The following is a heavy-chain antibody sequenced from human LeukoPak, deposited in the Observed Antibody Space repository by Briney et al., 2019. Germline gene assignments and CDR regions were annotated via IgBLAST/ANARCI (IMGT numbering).Heavy chain of an antibody. J-gene: IGHJ4*02. CDR1: GGSMSSHY. CDR3: ARHRGYSSGWHDY. D-gene: IGHD6-19*01. V-gene: IGHV4-59*11. CDR2: IYYSGRT. Sequence: PSETLSLTCTVSGGSMSSHYWSWIRQPPGKGLEWIGYIYYSGRTKYNPSLQSRVSISVDTSENNFSLRLTSVTAADTAVYYCARHRGYSSGWHDYWGQGTLVTVSS.